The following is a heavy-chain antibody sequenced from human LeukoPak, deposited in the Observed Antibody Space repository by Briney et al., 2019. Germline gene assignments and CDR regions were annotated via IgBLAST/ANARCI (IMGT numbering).Heavy chain of an antibody. CDR3: ASPYSSSSGNWFDP. J-gene: IGHJ5*02. Sequence: GGSLRLSCAASGFTFSSYWMHWVRQAPGKGLVWVSRINSDGSSTTYADSVKGRFTISRDNAKNTLYLQMNSLRAEDTAVYYCASPYSSSSGNWFDPWGQGTPVTVSS. CDR2: INSDGSST. V-gene: IGHV3-74*01. CDR1: GFTFSSYW. D-gene: IGHD5-18*01.